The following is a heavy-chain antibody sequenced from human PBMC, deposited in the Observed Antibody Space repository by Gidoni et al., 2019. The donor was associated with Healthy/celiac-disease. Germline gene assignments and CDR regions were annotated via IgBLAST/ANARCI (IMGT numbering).Heavy chain of an antibody. Sequence: EVQLVESGGGVVQPGGSLRLSCAAPGFTFSSYEMNWVRQAPGKGLEWVSYISSSGSTIYYAASVKGRFTISRDNAKNSLSLQMTSLRAEDTAVYYCARDGDYFCFDYWGQGTLVTVSS. V-gene: IGHV3-48*03. CDR3: ARDGDYFCFDY. CDR2: ISSSGSTI. CDR1: GFTFSSYE. J-gene: IGHJ4*02. D-gene: IGHD4-17*01.